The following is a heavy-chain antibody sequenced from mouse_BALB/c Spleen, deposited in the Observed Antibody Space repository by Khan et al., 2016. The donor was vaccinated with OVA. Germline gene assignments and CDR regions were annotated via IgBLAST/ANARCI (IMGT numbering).Heavy chain of an antibody. V-gene: IGHV3-2*02. D-gene: IGHD2-3*01. CDR2: INYSGST. CDR1: GYSITSDYA. Sequence: VRLQQSGPGLVNPSQSLSLTCTVTGYSITSDYAWNWIRQFPGNKLEWMGYINYSGSTNYNPALKSRISITRDTSKNQFFLQLDSVTTEDTATYDCARDGSRYNYAMDYWGQGTSVTVSS. CDR3: ARDGSRYNYAMDY. J-gene: IGHJ4*01.